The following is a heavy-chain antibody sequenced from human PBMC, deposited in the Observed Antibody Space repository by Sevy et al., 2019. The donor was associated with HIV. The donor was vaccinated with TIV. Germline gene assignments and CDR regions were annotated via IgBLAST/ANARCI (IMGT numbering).Heavy chain of an antibody. D-gene: IGHD2-15*01. CDR2: ISGRGGST. CDR1: GLTLSSYA. V-gene: IGHV3-23*01. CDR3: AKAPPGHCSSGSCPRAYYYYGMDV. Sequence: GGSLRHSCADSGLTLSSYAMNWVRQAPGKGLEWVSAISGRGGSTYYADSVEGRFTISRDNSKNTLYLQMNSLRAEDTAVYYCAKAPPGHCSSGSCPRAYYYYGMDVWGQGTTVTVSS. J-gene: IGHJ6*02.